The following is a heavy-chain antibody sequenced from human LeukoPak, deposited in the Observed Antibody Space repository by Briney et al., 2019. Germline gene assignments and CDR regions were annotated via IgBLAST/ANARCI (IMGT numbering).Heavy chain of an antibody. D-gene: IGHD1-26*01. CDR3: ASIAWELRPAAPDWFDP. Sequence: ASVKVSCKASDYTFTSYGISWVRQAPGQGLEWMGWISAYNGNTNYAQKLQGRVTMTTDTSTSTAYMELRSLRSDDTAVYYCASIAWELRPAAPDWFDPWGQGTLVTVSS. CDR1: DYTFTSYG. V-gene: IGHV1-18*01. CDR2: ISAYNGNT. J-gene: IGHJ5*02.